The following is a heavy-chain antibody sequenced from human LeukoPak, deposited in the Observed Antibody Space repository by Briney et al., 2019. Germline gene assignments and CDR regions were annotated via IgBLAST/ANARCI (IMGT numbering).Heavy chain of an antibody. D-gene: IGHD3-10*01. CDR1: GFTFSSYW. CDR3: ARGYGSGSYFY. J-gene: IGHJ4*02. V-gene: IGHV3-74*01. Sequence: PGGSLRLSCAASGFTFSSYWMHWVRQAPGKGLVWVSRINSDGSSTSYADSVKGRFTISRDNAKNTLYLQMNSLRAEDKAVYYCARGYGSGSYFYWGQGTLVNVSS. CDR2: INSDGSST.